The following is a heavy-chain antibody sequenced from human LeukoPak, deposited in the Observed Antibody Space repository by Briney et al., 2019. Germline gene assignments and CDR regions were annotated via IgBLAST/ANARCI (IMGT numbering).Heavy chain of an antibody. J-gene: IGHJ4*02. V-gene: IGHV3-33*01. CDR2: IWYDGSNK. CDR3: ARVVEAGSLDY. CDR1: GFTFSSYG. Sequence: PGRSLRLSCAASGFTFSSYGMHWVRQAPGKGLEWVAVIWYDGSNKYYADSVKGRFTISRDNSKNTLYLQMNSLRAEDTAVYYCARVVEAGSLDYWGQGTLVTVSS. D-gene: IGHD3-10*01.